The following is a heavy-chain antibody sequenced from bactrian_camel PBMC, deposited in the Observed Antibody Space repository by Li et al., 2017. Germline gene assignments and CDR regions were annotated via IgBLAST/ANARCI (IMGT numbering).Heavy chain of an antibody. CDR1: GDTANYRHYC. J-gene: IGHJ4*01. Sequence: VESGGGSVQAGQSLILSCAVSGDTANYRHYCMAWWRQVPGKEREGVAQMYSGESSTYYADSVKGRFTISHDNAKRTLYLRMNSLKPEDTAMYYCVADCELRYGHFDFNIGSRGQGTQVTVS. D-gene: IGHD2*01. CDR3: VADCELRYGHFDFNIGS. CDR2: MYSGESST. V-gene: IGHV3S59*01.